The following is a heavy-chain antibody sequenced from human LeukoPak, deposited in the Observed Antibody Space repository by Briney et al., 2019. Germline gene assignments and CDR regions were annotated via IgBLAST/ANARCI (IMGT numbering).Heavy chain of an antibody. Sequence: GRSLRLSCVASGFTFGSYGMHWVRQAPGKGLEWVTVIWYDGSNKNYADSVKGRFTISKDNSKNTLYLKMNSLRAEDTAVYYCAKDSNESLDYWGQGTLVTVSS. CDR1: GFTFGSYG. D-gene: IGHD2-2*01. CDR3: AKDSNESLDY. J-gene: IGHJ4*02. V-gene: IGHV3-33*06. CDR2: IWYDGSNK.